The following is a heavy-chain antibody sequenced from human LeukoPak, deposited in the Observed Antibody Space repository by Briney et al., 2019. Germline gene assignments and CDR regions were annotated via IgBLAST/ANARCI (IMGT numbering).Heavy chain of an antibody. CDR1: GGSISSYY. Sequence: PSETLSLTCTVSGGSISSYYWSWIRQPPGKGLEWIGYIYYSGSTNYNPSLKSRVTISVDTSKNQFSLKLSSVTAADTAVYYCARDIIAARPRLRTHDAFDIWGQGTMVTVSS. D-gene: IGHD6-6*01. V-gene: IGHV4-59*12. CDR2: IYYSGST. CDR3: ARDIIAARPRLRTHDAFDI. J-gene: IGHJ3*02.